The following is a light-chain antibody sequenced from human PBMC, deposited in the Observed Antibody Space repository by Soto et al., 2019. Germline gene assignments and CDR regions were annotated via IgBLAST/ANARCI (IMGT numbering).Light chain of an antibody. CDR2: DVS. V-gene: IGKV1-5*01. Sequence: DIQMTQSPSTLSASVGDRATITCRASQSISDSLAWYQQKPGQAPYLLISDVSSMARGVPARFSGSGSGTEFTLTISSMQPDDFATFYCQQYNGYSRTFGQGTKVDIK. CDR3: QQYNGYSRT. CDR1: QSISDS. J-gene: IGKJ1*01.